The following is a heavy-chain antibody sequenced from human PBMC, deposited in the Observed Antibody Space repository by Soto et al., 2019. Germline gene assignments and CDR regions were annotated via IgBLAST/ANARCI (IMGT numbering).Heavy chain of an antibody. Sequence: ASVKVSCKASGGTFSSYAISWVRQAPGQGLEWMGGIVPEVGATIYAQKFQGRVTMTEDTSTNTAFLELTTLRFEDTAVYYCVSPYVTLDDISVTDYWGQGTLVTVSS. CDR3: VSPYVTLDDISVTDY. D-gene: IGHD3-9*01. CDR2: IVPEVGAT. V-gene: IGHV1-69*06. J-gene: IGHJ4*02. CDR1: GGTFSSYA.